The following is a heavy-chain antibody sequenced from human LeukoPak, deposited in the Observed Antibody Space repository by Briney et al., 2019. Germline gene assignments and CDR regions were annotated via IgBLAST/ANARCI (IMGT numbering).Heavy chain of an antibody. CDR3: ARDPIYSISRSVWFDP. V-gene: IGHV3-21*01. CDR2: ISSSSSYR. CDR1: RFTFSNYW. Sequence: PGGSLRLSCATSRFTFSNYWMSWVRQAPGKGLEWVSSISSSSSYRYYADSVKGRFTISRDNAKNSLYLQMNSLRAEDTAVYYCARDPIYSISRSVWFDPWGQGTLVTVSS. D-gene: IGHD6-6*01. J-gene: IGHJ5*02.